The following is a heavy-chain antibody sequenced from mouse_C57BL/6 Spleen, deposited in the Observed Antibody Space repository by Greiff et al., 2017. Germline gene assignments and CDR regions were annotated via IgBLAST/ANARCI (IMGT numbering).Heavy chain of an antibody. CDR3: ARYAGYDGYYARGY. J-gene: IGHJ4*01. Sequence: EVLLVESGGGLVQPGGSLSLSCAASGFTFTDYYMSWVRQPPGKALEWLGFIRNKANGYTTAYSASVQGRFTISRDNSQSILYLQMNALRAEDSATYYCARYAGYDGYYARGYWGQRTPVTGSP. D-gene: IGHD2-14*01. CDR2: IRNKANGYTT. CDR1: GFTFTDYY. V-gene: IGHV7-3*01.